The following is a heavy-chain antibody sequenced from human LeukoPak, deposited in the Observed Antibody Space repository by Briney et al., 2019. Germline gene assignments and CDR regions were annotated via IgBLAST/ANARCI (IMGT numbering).Heavy chain of an antibody. J-gene: IGHJ4*02. Sequence: GESLKISCKGPDYSFTDYWIGWVGQMPGKGLEWMGIVYPGDSDIRYSPSFQGQVTISADKSINTAYLQWSSLKASDTAMYYCARNGYSRSWAVWGQGTLVTVSS. CDR3: ARNGYSRSWAV. D-gene: IGHD2-2*03. CDR1: DYSFTDYW. V-gene: IGHV5-51*01. CDR2: VYPGDSDI.